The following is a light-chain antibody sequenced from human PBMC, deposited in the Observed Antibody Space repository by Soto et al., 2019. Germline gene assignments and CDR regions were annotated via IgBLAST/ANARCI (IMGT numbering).Light chain of an antibody. CDR2: HAS. CDR1: ESISNW. Sequence: IQLTQSPTTLPASVGDRVNLTCRASESISNWLAWYQQRPGTAPKLLIYHASILETAVPSRFSGNGSGTEFTLTISSLQPGDFATYYCQQYRTYSFGQGSRVEIK. J-gene: IGKJ1*01. CDR3: QQYRTYS. V-gene: IGKV1-5*01.